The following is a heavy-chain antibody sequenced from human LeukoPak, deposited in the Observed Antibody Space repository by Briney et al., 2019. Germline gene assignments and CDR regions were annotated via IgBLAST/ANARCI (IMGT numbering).Heavy chain of an antibody. J-gene: IGHJ3*02. CDR2: INPNSGGT. CDR1: GGTFSSYA. Sequence: ASVKVSCKASGGTFSSYAISWVRQAPGQGLEWMGWINPNSGGTNYAQKFQGWVTMTRDTSISTAYMELSRLRSDDTAVYYCARGVEYSYGLRGDQKPNDAFDIWGQGTMVTVSS. D-gene: IGHD5-18*01. CDR3: ARGVEYSYGLRGDQKPNDAFDI. V-gene: IGHV1-2*04.